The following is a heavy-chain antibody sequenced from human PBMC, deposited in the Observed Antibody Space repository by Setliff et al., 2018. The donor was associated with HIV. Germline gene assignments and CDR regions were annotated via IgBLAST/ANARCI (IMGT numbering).Heavy chain of an antibody. J-gene: IGHJ4*02. V-gene: IGHV3-30*04. CDR3: ARDNHLGGASSWYAY. D-gene: IGHD6-13*01. CDR1: GFTFKSYA. CDR2: ISFDGRNK. Sequence: PGGSLRLSCAASGFTFKSYAMHWVRQAPGRGLEWLTLISFDGRNKYYADSVKGRFTISRDNAKNTLFLQMSGLKPDDTALYYCARDNHLGGASSWYAYWGQGTLVTVSS.